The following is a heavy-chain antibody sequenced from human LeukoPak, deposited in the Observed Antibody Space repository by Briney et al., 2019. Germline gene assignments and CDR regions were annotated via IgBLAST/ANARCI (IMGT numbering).Heavy chain of an antibody. CDR3: AAQYSYGYVYYYGMDV. D-gene: IGHD5-18*01. CDR1: GYTFTSYG. CDR2: ISAYNGNT. Sequence: ASVKVSCKASGYTFTSYGISWVRQAPGQGLEWMGWISAYNGNTNYAQKLQGGVTMTTDTSTSTAYMELRSLRSDDTAVYYCAAQYSYGYVYYYGMDVWGKGTTVTVSS. J-gene: IGHJ6*04. V-gene: IGHV1-18*01.